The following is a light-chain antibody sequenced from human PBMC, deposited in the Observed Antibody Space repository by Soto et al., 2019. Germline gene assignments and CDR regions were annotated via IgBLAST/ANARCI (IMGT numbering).Light chain of an antibody. CDR2: EVY. CDR1: SSDVGGYNY. V-gene: IGLV2-8*01. Sequence: QSALTQPPSASGSPGQSVTISCTGTSSDVGGYNYVSWYQHHPDKAPKLIIYEVYKRPSGVPDRFSGSKSGNTASLTVSGLQAEDEAEYYCSSYAARDSVVVFGGGTKLTVL. CDR3: SSYAARDSVVV. J-gene: IGLJ2*01.